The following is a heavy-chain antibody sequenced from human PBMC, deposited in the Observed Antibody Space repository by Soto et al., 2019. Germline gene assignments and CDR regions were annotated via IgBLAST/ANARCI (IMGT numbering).Heavy chain of an antibody. D-gene: IGHD2-15*01. J-gene: IGHJ4*02. CDR2: ISGSGGST. V-gene: IGHV3-23*01. CDR1: GFTFSSYA. CDR3: AKDLGYCSGGSCYPGSYFDY. Sequence: GGSLRLSCAASGFTFSSYAMSWVRQAPGKGLEWVSAISGSGGSTYYADSVKGRFTISRDNSKNTLYLQMNSLRAEDTAVYYCAKDLGYCSGGSCYPGSYFDYWGQGTLVTVSS.